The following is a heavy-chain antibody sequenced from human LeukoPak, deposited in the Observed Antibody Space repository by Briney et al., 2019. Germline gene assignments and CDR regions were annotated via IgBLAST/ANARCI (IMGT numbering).Heavy chain of an antibody. D-gene: IGHD6-19*01. V-gene: IGHV1-69*05. CDR1: GGTFSSYA. CDR3: ARERIPGYSSGWYY. CDR2: IIPIFGTA. J-gene: IGHJ4*02. Sequence: SVKVSCKAFGGTFSSYAISWVRQAPGQGLEWMGGIIPIFGTANYAQKFQGRVTITMDESTSTAYMELSSLRSEDTAVYYCARERIPGYSSGWYYWGQGTLVTVSS.